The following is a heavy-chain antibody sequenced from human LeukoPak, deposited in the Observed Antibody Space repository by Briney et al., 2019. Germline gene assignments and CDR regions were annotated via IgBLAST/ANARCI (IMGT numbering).Heavy chain of an antibody. V-gene: IGHV1-18*01. CDR3: ARAEMVRGVFDY. CDR2: ISAYNGNA. J-gene: IGHJ4*02. Sequence: ASVKVSCKASGYTFTSYGISWVRQAPGQGLEWMGWISAYNGNANYAQKLQGRVTMTTDTSTSTAYMELRSLRSDDTAVYYCARAEMVRGVFDYWGQGTLVTVSS. CDR1: GYTFTSYG. D-gene: IGHD3-10*01.